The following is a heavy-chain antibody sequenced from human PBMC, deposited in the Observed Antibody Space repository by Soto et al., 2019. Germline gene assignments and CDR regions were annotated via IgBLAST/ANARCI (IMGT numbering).Heavy chain of an antibody. CDR3: ARDPSAGMTPLDY. J-gene: IGHJ4*02. CDR1: GYTFTGYY. V-gene: IGHV1-2*04. CDR2: INPNSGGT. Sequence: QVQLVQSGAEVKKPGASVKVSCKASGYTFTGYYMHWVRQAPGQGLEWMGWINPNSGGTNYAQKFQGWVTMTRDTFISTAYMELSRLRSDDTAVYYCARDPSAGMTPLDYWGQGTLVTVSS. D-gene: IGHD3-10*01.